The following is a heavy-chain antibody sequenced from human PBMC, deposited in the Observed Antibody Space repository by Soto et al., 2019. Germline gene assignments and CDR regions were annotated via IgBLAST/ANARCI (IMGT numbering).Heavy chain of an antibody. V-gene: IGHV1-18*01. Sequence: QVQLVQSGAEVKKPGASVKVSCKASGYTFTSYGISWVRQAPGQALEWMGWISAYNGNTNYAQKLQGRVTMTTDTSTSTAYMELRSLRSDDTAVYYCARDLPGIAAAGPTYGMDVWGQGTTVTVSS. D-gene: IGHD6-13*01. J-gene: IGHJ6*02. CDR1: GYTFTSYG. CDR3: ARDLPGIAAAGPTYGMDV. CDR2: ISAYNGNT.